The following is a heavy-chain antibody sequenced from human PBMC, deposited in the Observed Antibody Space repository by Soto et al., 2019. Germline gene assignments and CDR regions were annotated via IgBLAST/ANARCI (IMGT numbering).Heavy chain of an antibody. D-gene: IGHD3-3*01. J-gene: IGHJ3*02. CDR2: IIPIFGTA. V-gene: IGHV1-69*13. CDR1: GGTFSSYA. CDR3: ARETNYDFWSGYPPPAFYI. Sequence: SVKVSCKASGGTFSSYAISWVRQAPGQGLEWMGGIIPIFGTANYAQKFQGRVTITADESTSTVYMELSSLRSEDTAVYYCARETNYDFWSGYPPPAFYIWGQGTMVTVSS.